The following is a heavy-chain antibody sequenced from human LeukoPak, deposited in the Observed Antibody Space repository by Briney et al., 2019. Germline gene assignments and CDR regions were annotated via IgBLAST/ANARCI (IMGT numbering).Heavy chain of an antibody. CDR3: AAIYSSGWFNDAFDI. D-gene: IGHD6-19*01. J-gene: IGHJ3*02. V-gene: IGHV1-69*05. CDR2: IIPIFGTA. Sequence: SVKVSCKASGYTFTSYGISWVRQAPGQGLEWMGGIIPIFGTANYAQKFQGRVTITTDESTSTAYMEPSSLRSEDTAVYYCAAIYSSGWFNDAFDIWGQGTMVTVSS. CDR1: GYTFTSYG.